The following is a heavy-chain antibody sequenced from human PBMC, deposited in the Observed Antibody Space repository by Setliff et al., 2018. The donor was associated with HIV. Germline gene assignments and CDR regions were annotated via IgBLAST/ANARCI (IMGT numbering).Heavy chain of an antibody. J-gene: IGHJ1*01. CDR3: ARVPRTGPLED. V-gene: IGHV1-18*01. CDR1: GYTFINYG. CDR2: ISVSNGNT. D-gene: IGHD1-1*01. Sequence: ASVKVSCKTSGYTFINYGIHWVRQAPGQGLEWMGWISVSNGNTNYAEKFQGRVTMTTDTSTSTAYMDLRILRADDAAFYYCARVPRTGPLEDWGQGTLVTVSS.